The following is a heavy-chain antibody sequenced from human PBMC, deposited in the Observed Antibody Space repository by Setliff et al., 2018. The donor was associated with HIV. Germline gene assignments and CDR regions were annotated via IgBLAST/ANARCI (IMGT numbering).Heavy chain of an antibody. D-gene: IGHD3-10*01. CDR1: GGPSSDYF. Sequence: PETLSPTCAPFGGPSSDYFWTWLRQPPGKGLEWIGHISPSGGADYSPSLKTRAATSLVTSRSQIVLRLSSVAAADTATYYCARGVTLGRGVIAASPLYVIDVWGEGTPVTVSS. V-gene: IGHV4-34*01. CDR3: ARGVTLGRGVIAASPLYVIDV. J-gene: IGHJ6*03. CDR2: ISPSGGA.